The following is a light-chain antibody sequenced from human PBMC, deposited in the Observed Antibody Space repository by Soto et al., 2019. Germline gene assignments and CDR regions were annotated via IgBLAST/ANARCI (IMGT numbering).Light chain of an antibody. Sequence: SLTQPPPASGTPGPRVTLSFSGNSSKIGSNYVYWYQQLPGTAPKLMIYDVSNRPSGVSNRFSGSKSGNTASLTISGLQAEDEADYYCSSYTSSSTPYVFGTGTKVTVL. J-gene: IGLJ1*01. V-gene: IGLV2-14*01. CDR1: SSKIGSNY. CDR3: SSYTSSSTPYV. CDR2: DVS.